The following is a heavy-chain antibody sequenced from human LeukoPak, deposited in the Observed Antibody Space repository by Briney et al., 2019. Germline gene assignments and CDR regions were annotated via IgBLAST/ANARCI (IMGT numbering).Heavy chain of an antibody. CDR2: ISYDGSNK. CDR3: ARDPSGGSSFYYYGMDV. Sequence: PGRSLRLSCAASGFTFSSYAMHWVRQAPGKGLEWVAVISYDGSNKYYAGSVKGRFTISRDNSKNTLYLQMNSLRAEDTAVYYCARDPSGGSSFYYYGMDVWGQGTTVTVSS. D-gene: IGHD6-6*01. J-gene: IGHJ6*02. V-gene: IGHV3-30-3*01. CDR1: GFTFSSYA.